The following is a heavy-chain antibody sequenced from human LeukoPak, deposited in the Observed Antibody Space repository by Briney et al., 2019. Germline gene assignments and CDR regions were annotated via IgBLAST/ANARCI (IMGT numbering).Heavy chain of an antibody. Sequence: GGSLRLSCAASGFTFSSYGMHWVRQAPGKGLEWVAVISYDGGNKYYADSVKGRFTISRDNSKNTLYLQMNSLRAEDTAVYYCAKADYGDSPFDPWGQGTLVTVSS. J-gene: IGHJ5*02. CDR2: ISYDGGNK. CDR3: AKADYGDSPFDP. D-gene: IGHD4-17*01. CDR1: GFTFSSYG. V-gene: IGHV3-30*18.